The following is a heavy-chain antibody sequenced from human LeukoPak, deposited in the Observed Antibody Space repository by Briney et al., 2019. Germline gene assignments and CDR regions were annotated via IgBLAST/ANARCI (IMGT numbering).Heavy chain of an antibody. Sequence: PGGSLRLSCAASGFPFSHHYMDWLRQSPGKGLEWVGHTRNKTNSYTTEYAASVKGRFTISRDDSKNFLYLQMNSLKTEDTAVYYCSLTTVTTFFDYWGQGTLVTVSS. V-gene: IGHV3-72*01. CDR2: TRNKTNSYTT. J-gene: IGHJ4*02. D-gene: IGHD4-17*01. CDR3: SLTTVTTFFDY. CDR1: GFPFSHHY.